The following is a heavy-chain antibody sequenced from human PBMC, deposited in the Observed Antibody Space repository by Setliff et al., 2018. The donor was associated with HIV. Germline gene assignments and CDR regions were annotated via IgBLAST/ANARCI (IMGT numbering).Heavy chain of an antibody. CDR1: GGSIIYTSYY. CDR2: IYYSGSV. V-gene: IGHV4-39*07. D-gene: IGHD1-26*01. Sequence: NPSETLSLTCTVSGGSIIYTSYYWGWIRQPPGKGLEWIGSIYYSGSVYYNPSLKSRVTISVDTTKNQFSLKVKSVTAADTAVYYCAKSIVGGTTHAFDLWGQGTMVTVS. J-gene: IGHJ3*01. CDR3: AKSIVGGTTHAFDL.